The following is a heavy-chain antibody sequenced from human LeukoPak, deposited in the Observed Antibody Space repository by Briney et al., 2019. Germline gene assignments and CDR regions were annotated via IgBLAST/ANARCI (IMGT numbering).Heavy chain of an antibody. V-gene: IGHV3-30-3*01. Sequence: PGGSLRLSCAASGFTFSSYAMHWVRQAPGKGLEWVAVISYDGSNKYYADSVKGRFTISRDNSKNTLYLQMNSLRAEDTAVYYCAKGRGRVLRYFGGYDYWGQGTLVTVSS. CDR2: ISYDGSNK. CDR1: GFTFSSYA. J-gene: IGHJ4*02. D-gene: IGHD3-9*01. CDR3: AKGRGRVLRYFGGYDY.